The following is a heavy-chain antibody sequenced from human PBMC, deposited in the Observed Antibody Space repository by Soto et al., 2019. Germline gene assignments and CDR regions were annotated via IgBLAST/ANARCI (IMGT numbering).Heavy chain of an antibody. CDR1: GGSISSYY. D-gene: IGHD2-2*02. CDR3: ARLGGAGYCSSTSCYTFDY. V-gene: IGHV4-59*08. Sequence: SETLSLTCTVSGGSISSYYWSWIRQPPGKGLEWIGYIYYSGSTNYNPSLKSRVTISVDTSKNHFSLKLSSVTAADTAVYYCARLGGAGYCSSTSCYTFDYWGQGTLVTVSS. CDR2: IYYSGST. J-gene: IGHJ4*02.